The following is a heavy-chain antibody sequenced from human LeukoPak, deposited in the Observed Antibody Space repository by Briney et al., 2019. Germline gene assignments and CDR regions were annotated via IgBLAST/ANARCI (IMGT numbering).Heavy chain of an antibody. CDR3: ARSGPPWIQLWSNFDY. CDR1: GGSISSSSYY. J-gene: IGHJ4*02. V-gene: IGHV4-39*07. CDR2: IYYSGST. D-gene: IGHD5-18*01. Sequence: PSETLSLTCTVSGGSISSSSYYWGWIRQPPGKGLEWIGSIYYSGSTYYNPSLKSRVTISVDTSKSQFSLKLSSVTAADTAVYYCARSGPPWIQLWSNFDYWGQGTLVTVSS.